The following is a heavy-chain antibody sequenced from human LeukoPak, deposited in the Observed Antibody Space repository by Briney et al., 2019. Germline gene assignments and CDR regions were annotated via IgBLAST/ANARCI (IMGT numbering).Heavy chain of an antibody. Sequence: GGSLSLSCAASGFTFSRYWIHWVRQAPGKGLVWVSRIDNFGNIIIYADSVKGRFTIYRDNAKNTLYLQMSSLRVEDTALYYCTRGTFGTEDYWGEGTLVSVPS. CDR1: GFTFSRYW. CDR3: TRGTFGTEDY. CDR2: IDNFGNII. J-gene: IGHJ4*02. D-gene: IGHD1-14*01. V-gene: IGHV3-74*01.